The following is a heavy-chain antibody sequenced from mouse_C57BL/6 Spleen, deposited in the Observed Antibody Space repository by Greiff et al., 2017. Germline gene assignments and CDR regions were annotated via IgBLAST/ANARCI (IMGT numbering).Heavy chain of an antibody. D-gene: IGHD1-1*01. CDR3: AKFPHYGSTHMDY. J-gene: IGHJ4*01. CDR2: ISGGGGNT. V-gene: IGHV5-9*01. CDR1: GFTFSSYT. Sequence: EVQRVESGGGLVKPGGSLKLSCAASGFTFSSYTMSWVRQTPEKRLEWVATISGGGGNTYYPDSVKGRFTISRDNAKNTLYLQMSSLRSEDTALYYCAKFPHYGSTHMDYWGQGTSVTVSS.